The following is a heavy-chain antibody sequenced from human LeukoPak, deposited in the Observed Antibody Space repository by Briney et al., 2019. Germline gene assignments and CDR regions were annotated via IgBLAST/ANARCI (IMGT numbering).Heavy chain of an antibody. Sequence: PGGSLRLSCAASGFTVSSNYMSWVRQAPGKGLEWVSAISGSGGSTYYADSVKGRFTISRDNSKNTLYLQMNSLRAEDTAVYYCAKDGVLRFLEWFDYYFDYWGQGTLVTVSS. J-gene: IGHJ4*02. V-gene: IGHV3-23*01. CDR1: GFTVSSNY. CDR3: AKDGVLRFLEWFDYYFDY. CDR2: ISGSGGST. D-gene: IGHD3-3*01.